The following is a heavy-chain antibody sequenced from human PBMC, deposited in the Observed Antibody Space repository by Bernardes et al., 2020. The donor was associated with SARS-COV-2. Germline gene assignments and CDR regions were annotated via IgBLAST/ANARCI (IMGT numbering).Heavy chain of an antibody. V-gene: IGHV3-7*01. J-gene: IGHJ4*01. CDR3: ARDSGSGYYSNYYFDY. Sequence: GGSLRLSCAASGFTFSSYWMRWVRQAPGKGLEWVANIKQDGSEKYYVDSVKGRFTISRDNAKNSLYLQMNSLGAEDTAVYYCARDSGSGYYSNYYFDYWGQETLVTVSS. CDR2: IKQDGSEK. D-gene: IGHD3-22*01. CDR1: GFTFSSYW.